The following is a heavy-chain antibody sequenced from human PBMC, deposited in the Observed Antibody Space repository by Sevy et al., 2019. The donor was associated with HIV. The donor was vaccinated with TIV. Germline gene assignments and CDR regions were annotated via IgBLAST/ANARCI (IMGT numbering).Heavy chain of an antibody. CDR2: ISYDGSNK. CDR3: AGEGYSSGWHDAFDI. Sequence: GGSLRLSCAASGFTFSSYAMHWVRQAPGKGLEWVAVISYDGSNKYYADSVKARFTISRDNPKNTLYLQMNSLRAEDTAVYYCAGEGYSSGWHDAFDIWGQGTMVTVSS. J-gene: IGHJ3*02. CDR1: GFTFSSYA. V-gene: IGHV3-30-3*01. D-gene: IGHD6-19*01.